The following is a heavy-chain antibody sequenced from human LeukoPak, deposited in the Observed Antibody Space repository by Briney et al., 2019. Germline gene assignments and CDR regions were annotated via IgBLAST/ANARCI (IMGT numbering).Heavy chain of an antibody. CDR1: GFTFDDYA. J-gene: IGHJ6*02. D-gene: IGHD5-18*01. Sequence: PGRSLRLSCAASGFTFDDYAMHWVRQAPGKGLEWVSGISWNSGSIGYADSVKGRFTISRDNAKNSLYLQMNSLRAEDTALYYCAKDMGTGYSYGRVGHYYDMDVWGQGTTVTVSS. CDR2: ISWNSGSI. V-gene: IGHV3-9*01. CDR3: AKDMGTGYSYGRVGHYYDMDV.